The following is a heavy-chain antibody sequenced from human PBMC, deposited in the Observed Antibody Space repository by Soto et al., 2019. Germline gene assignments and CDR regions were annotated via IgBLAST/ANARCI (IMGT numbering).Heavy chain of an antibody. V-gene: IGHV3-30*09. D-gene: IGHD6-13*01. CDR3: AKARHSTSWYGVEADF. CDR2: ISYGGDNK. J-gene: IGHJ4*02. CDR1: GFIFSDYA. Sequence: QVQLVESGGVVVQPGRSLRRSCAASGFIFSDYAMHWVRQAPGKGLEWVAVISYGGDNKYYADSVRGRFAISRDNLKNTLYLQMNSLNPEDTAVYHCAKARHSTSWYGVEADFWGQGTLVTVSS.